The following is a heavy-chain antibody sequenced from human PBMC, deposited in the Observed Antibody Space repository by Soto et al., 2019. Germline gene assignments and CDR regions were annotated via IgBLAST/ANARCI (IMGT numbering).Heavy chain of an antibody. V-gene: IGHV4-59*08. CDR1: GASISSYY. CDR3: ARHLGYDSSGYYRNWFDP. D-gene: IGHD3-22*01. CDR2: VSNSGST. Sequence: QVQLQESGPELVKPSETLSLTCTVSGASISSYYWSWIRQPPGKGLEWIGYVSNSGSTNYNPSLKSRVTILVDTSKKQLSLKLSSVTAADTAVYYCARHLGYDSSGYYRNWFDPWGQGTLVTVSS. J-gene: IGHJ5*02.